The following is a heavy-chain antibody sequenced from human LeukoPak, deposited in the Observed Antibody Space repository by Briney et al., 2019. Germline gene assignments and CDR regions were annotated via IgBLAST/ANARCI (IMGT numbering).Heavy chain of an antibody. CDR3: ARDFIVATTNDALDI. D-gene: IGHD5-12*01. J-gene: IGHJ3*02. Sequence: GGSLRPSCAASGFTFSSYAMHWVRQAPGKGLEWVAVTWYDGSEKYYADSVKGRFTISRDNSKNTLYLQMNGLRAEDTAVYYCARDFIVATTNDALDIWGQGTMVTVSS. V-gene: IGHV3-33*01. CDR1: GFTFSSYA. CDR2: TWYDGSEK.